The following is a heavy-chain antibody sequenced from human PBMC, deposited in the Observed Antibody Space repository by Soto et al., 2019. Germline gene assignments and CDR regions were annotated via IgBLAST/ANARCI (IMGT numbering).Heavy chain of an antibody. CDR2: ISGSGDTT. J-gene: IGHJ4*02. Sequence: PGGSLRLSCAASGFTFSSCAMTWVRQAPGKGLEWVLCISGSGDTTYYADSVKGRFTISRDTSKNTVYLQMNSLRADDTAVYYCAKGHPGGSCYSGLDCWGQGTLVTAPQ. CDR1: GFTFSSCA. V-gene: IGHV3-23*01. CDR3: AKGHPGGSCYSGLDC. D-gene: IGHD2-15*01.